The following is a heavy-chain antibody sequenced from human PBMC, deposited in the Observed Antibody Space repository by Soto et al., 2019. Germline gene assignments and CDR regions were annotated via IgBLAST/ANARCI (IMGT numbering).Heavy chain of an antibody. V-gene: IGHV1-46*01. CDR2: INPSGGST. CDR1: GYTFTSYY. D-gene: IGHD3-22*01. Sequence: ASVKISCKASGYTFTSYYMHWVRQAPGQGLEWMGIINPSGGSTSYAQKFKGRVTMTRETSTSTVYMELSSLRSEDTAVYYCARVRRSSGYYYGYWGEGTPVTVSS. J-gene: IGHJ4*02. CDR3: ARVRRSSGYYYGY.